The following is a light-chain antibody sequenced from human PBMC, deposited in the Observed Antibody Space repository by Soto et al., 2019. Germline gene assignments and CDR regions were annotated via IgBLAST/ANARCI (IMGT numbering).Light chain of an antibody. Sequence: DIQMTQSPSSLSASVGDRVTITCRASQDISNYLGSYQQKPGKLPKLLIYAASTLQSGVPSRFSGSESGTDFTLKISSLQNEDVATYYNQTYDSAPCPFGQGTRVPIK. J-gene: IGKJ1*01. V-gene: IGKV1-27*01. CDR3: QTYDSAPCP. CDR2: AAS. CDR1: QDISNY.